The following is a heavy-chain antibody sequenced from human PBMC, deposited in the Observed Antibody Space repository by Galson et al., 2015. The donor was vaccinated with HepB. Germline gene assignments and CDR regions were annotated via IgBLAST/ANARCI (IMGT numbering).Heavy chain of an antibody. CDR2: ISGSGGST. CDR1: GFTFSSYA. CDR3: AKKGPGSSWGGDAFDI. J-gene: IGHJ3*02. V-gene: IGHV3-23*01. D-gene: IGHD6-13*01. Sequence: SLRLSCAASGFTFSSYAMSWVRQAPGKGLEWVSAISGSGGSTYYADSVKGRFTISRDNSKNTLYLQMNSLRAEDTAVYYCAKKGPGSSWGGDAFDIWGQGTMVTVSS.